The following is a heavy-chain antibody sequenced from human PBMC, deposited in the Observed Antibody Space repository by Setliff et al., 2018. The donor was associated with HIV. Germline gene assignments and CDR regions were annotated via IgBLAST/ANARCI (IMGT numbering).Heavy chain of an antibody. J-gene: IGHJ4*02. D-gene: IGHD3-10*01. CDR2: ISGSGGDT. Sequence: PSETLSLTCTVSGGFISRHYWNWVRQAPGKGLECVAVISGSGGDTYYADSVKGRFVISREKSKSTLYLQMNSLRAEDTAVYYCARRFDFDYWGQGTLVTVSS. CDR1: GGFISRHY. V-gene: IGHV3-23*01. CDR3: ARRFDFDY.